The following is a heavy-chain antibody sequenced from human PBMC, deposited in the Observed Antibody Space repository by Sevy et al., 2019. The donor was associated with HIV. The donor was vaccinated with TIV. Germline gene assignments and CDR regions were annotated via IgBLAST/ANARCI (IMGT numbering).Heavy chain of an antibody. J-gene: IGHJ4*02. V-gene: IGHV3-15*01. CDR1: GFTFSNAW. CDR3: TTESKKRGLSALLDY. CDR2: IKSKTDGGTT. Sequence: GGSLRLSCAASGFTFSNAWMSWVRQAPGKGLEWVGRIKSKTDGGTTAYSAPVKVRFTISIDDSKNTLYLQMNSLKTEDTAIYYCTTESKKRGLSALLDYWGQGTLVTVSS. D-gene: IGHD3-10*01.